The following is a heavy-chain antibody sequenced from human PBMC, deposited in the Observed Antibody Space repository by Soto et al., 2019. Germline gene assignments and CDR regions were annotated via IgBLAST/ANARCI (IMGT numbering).Heavy chain of an antibody. D-gene: IGHD3-16*01. Sequence: SETLSLTCAVSGGSISSGGYSWSWIRQPPGKGLEWIGYIYHSGSTYYNPSLKSRVTISVDRSKNQFSLKLSSVTAADTAVYYCARVKDSVGSYDSWGQGTLVTVSS. CDR3: ARVKDSVGSYDS. CDR1: GGSISSGGYS. V-gene: IGHV4-30-2*01. J-gene: IGHJ4*02. CDR2: IYHSGST.